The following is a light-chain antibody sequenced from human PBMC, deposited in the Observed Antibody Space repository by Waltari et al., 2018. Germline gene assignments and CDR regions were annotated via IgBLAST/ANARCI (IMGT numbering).Light chain of an antibody. CDR2: EGN. CDR3: RSNVGSSVF. Sequence: QSALTQPASVSGSPGQSITISCTGFNSNVGSYNLVSWYQKHPGKAPKLLIYEGNRRPSGVSNRFSGSKSDNTASLTLSGLQAEDEADYYCRSNVGSSVFFGGGTKLTVL. V-gene: IGLV2-23*03. J-gene: IGLJ2*01. CDR1: NSNVGSYNL.